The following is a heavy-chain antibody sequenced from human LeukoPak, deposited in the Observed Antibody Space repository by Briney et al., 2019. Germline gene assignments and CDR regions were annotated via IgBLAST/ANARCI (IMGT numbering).Heavy chain of an antibody. V-gene: IGHV4-34*01. J-gene: IGHJ5*02. Sequence: SETLSLTCAVYGGSFSGYYWSWIRQPPGKGLEWTGEINHSGSTNYNPSLKSRVTISVDTSKNQFSLKLSSVTAADTAVYYCARGRLGCSSTSCYSGLDWFDPWGQGTLVTVSS. D-gene: IGHD2-2*01. CDR1: GGSFSGYY. CDR3: ARGRLGCSSTSCYSGLDWFDP. CDR2: INHSGST.